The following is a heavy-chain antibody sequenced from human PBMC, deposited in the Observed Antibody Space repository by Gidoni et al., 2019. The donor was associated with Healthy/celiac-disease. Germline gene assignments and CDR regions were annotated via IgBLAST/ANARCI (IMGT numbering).Heavy chain of an antibody. D-gene: IGHD2-8*02. J-gene: IGHJ4*02. Sequence: EVQLVESGGGLVKPGGSLRLSCAASGFTFSNAWMNWVRQAPGKGLEWVGRIKSKTDGGTTDYAAPVKGRFTISRDDSKNTLYLQMNSLKTEDTAVYYCTTDLERLIWWLEPNEVENIDYWGQGTLVTVSS. CDR1: GFTFSNAW. CDR2: IKSKTDGGTT. CDR3: TTDLERLIWWLEPNEVENIDY. V-gene: IGHV3-15*07.